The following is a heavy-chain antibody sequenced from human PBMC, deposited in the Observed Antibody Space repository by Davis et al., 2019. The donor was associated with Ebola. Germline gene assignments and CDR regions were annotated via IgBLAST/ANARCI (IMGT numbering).Heavy chain of an antibody. V-gene: IGHV4-59*11. CDR2: IYDSGRT. J-gene: IGHJ4*02. CDR3: VRFGRGAY. CDR1: DGSISSHY. Sequence: PSETLSLTCSFSDGSISSHYWNWIRQPPGKGLEWVGIIYDSGRTNYNPSLMSRVTISADTSKNQFSLNLRSVTAADTAVYYCVRFGRGAYWGQGTLVTVSS. D-gene: IGHD3-16*01.